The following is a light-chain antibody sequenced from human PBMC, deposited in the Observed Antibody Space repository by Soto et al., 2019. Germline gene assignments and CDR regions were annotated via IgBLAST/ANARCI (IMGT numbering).Light chain of an antibody. J-gene: IGLJ1*01. CDR2: GNT. Sequence: QSALTQPPSVSGAPGQRVTISCTGSSSNIGAGYDVHSYQQLPGTAPKLLIFGNTNRPSGVPDRFSGSKSGTSASLAITGLQAEDEADYYCQSYDSSLSALYVFGTGTKVTVL. CDR1: SSNIGAGYD. CDR3: QSYDSSLSALYV. V-gene: IGLV1-40*01.